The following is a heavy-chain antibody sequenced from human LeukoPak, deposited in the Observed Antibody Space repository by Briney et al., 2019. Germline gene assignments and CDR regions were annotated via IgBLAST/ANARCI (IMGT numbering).Heavy chain of an antibody. CDR1: GGTFSSYA. V-gene: IGHV1-69*05. Sequence: ASVKVSCKASGGTFSSYAISWVRQAPGQGLEWMGRVIPIFGTANYAQKFQGRVTITTDGSTSTAYMELSSLRSEDTAVYYCASRGPLAALTEYYFDYWGQGTLVTVSS. J-gene: IGHJ4*02. CDR2: VIPIFGTA. CDR3: ASRGPLAALTEYYFDY. D-gene: IGHD6-6*01.